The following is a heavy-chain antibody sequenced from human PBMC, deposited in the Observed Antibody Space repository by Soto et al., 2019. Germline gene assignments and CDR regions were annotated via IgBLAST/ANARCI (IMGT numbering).Heavy chain of an antibody. D-gene: IGHD3-16*01. J-gene: IGHJ6*03. CDR1: GFTFSSYW. CDR3: ARDVGGRGGYDYYYYMDV. V-gene: IGHV3-7*01. Sequence: GGSLRLSCAASGFTFSSYWMSWVRQAPGKGLEWVANIKQDGSEKYYVDSVKGRVTISRDNAKNSLYLQMNSLRAEDTAVYYCARDVGGRGGYDYYYYMDVWGKGTTVTVSS. CDR2: IKQDGSEK.